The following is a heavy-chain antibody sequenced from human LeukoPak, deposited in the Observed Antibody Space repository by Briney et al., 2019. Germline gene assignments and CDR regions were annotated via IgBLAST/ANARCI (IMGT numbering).Heavy chain of an antibody. CDR1: GYTFTSYA. CDR3: ARDRCSNVCLLPFN. J-gene: IGHJ4*02. Sequence: ASVKVSCKASGYTFTSYAMHWVRQAPGQRLEWMGWINAGNGNTKYSQKFQGRVTMTRDTSTSTVYMELSSLRSEDTAVYYCARDRCSNVCLLPFNWGQGTLVTVSS. CDR2: INAGNGNT. D-gene: IGHD4-11*01. V-gene: IGHV1-3*01.